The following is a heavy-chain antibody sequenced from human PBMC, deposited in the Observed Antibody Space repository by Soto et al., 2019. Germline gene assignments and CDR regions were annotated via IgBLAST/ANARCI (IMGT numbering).Heavy chain of an antibody. D-gene: IGHD2-8*01. J-gene: IGHJ6*02. CDR3: ARVRCFNGLCHTADYGMDV. CDR1: GDVFRSYG. Sequence: SVKFSCKASGDVFRSYGINWVRQAPGQGLEWMGGIIPISGTTNYAQKFQGRVAITADESTDTVYMELSRLRSEDTAVYFCARVRCFNGLCHTADYGMDVWGQGTTVTVSS. CDR2: IIPISGTT. V-gene: IGHV1-69*13.